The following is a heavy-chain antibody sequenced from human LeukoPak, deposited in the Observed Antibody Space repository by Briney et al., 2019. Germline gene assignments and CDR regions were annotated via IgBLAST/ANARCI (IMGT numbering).Heavy chain of an antibody. V-gene: IGHV4-59*01. J-gene: IGHJ6*03. CDR2: IYYSGST. Sequence: SETLSLTCTVSGGSISSYYWSWIRQPPGKGLEWIGYIYYSGSTNYSPSLKSRVTISVDTSKNQFSLKLSSVTAADTAVYYCARGTRGDYVYHRGNFRRMVYYYYMDVWGKGTTVIVSS. CDR3: ARGTRGDYVYHRGNFRRMVYYYYMDV. D-gene: IGHD4-17*01. CDR1: GGSISSYY.